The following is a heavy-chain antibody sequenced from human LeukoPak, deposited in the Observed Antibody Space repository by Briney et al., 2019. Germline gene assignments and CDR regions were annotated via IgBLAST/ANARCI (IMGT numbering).Heavy chain of an antibody. CDR2: ISGSGGTT. CDR1: GFIFSRYG. J-gene: IGHJ4*02. Sequence: GGSLRLSCAASGFIFSRYGMSWVRQAPGKGLEWVSAISGSGGTTYYADSVKGRFTISRDNSKNTLYLQMNSLRVEDTAVYYCARPSFRTGSYFDHWGQGTLVTVSS. V-gene: IGHV3-23*01. CDR3: ARPSFRTGSYFDH. D-gene: IGHD3/OR15-3a*01.